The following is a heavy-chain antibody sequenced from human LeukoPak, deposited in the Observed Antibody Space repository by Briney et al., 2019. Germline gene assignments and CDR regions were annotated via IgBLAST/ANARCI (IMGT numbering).Heavy chain of an antibody. V-gene: IGHV3-33*01. J-gene: IGHJ4*02. CDR1: GFTFSSYD. CDR2: IWSDGTNK. D-gene: IGHD6-19*01. CDR3: ARDRNSSGWYYFDY. Sequence: GRSLRLSCGASGFTFSSYDIHWVRQAPGKGLEWVALIWSDGTNKYYADSVKGRFTISRDNSRNTVYLQMNSLRAEDTAVYHCARDRNSSGWYYFDYWGQGTQVTVSS.